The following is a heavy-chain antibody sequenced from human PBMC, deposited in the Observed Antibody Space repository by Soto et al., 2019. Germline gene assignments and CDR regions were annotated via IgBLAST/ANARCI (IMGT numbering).Heavy chain of an antibody. CDR3: AREPALYDYIWGSYRYTGFDY. CDR2: ISSSSSYI. D-gene: IGHD3-16*02. CDR1: GFTFSSYS. V-gene: IGHV3-21*04. Sequence: TGGSLRLSCAASGFTFSSYSMNWVRQAPGKGLEWVSSISSSSSYIYYADSVKGRFTISRDNAKNSLYLQMNSLRAEDTAVYYCAREPALYDYIWGSYRYTGFDYWGQGTLVTVSS. J-gene: IGHJ4*02.